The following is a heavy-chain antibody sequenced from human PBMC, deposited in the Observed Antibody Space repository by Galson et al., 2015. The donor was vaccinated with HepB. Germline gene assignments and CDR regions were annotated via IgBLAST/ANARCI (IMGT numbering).Heavy chain of an antibody. CDR2: IDWDDDK. Sequence: PALVKPTQTLTLTCTFSGFSLSTSGMRVSWIRQPPGKALEWLARIDWDDDKFYSTSLKTRLTISKDTSKNQVVLTMTNMDPVDTATYYCARASGSYSGGAFDIWGQGTMVTVSS. CDR3: ARASGSYSGGAFDI. V-gene: IGHV2-70*04. J-gene: IGHJ3*02. CDR1: GFSLSTSGMR. D-gene: IGHD1-26*01.